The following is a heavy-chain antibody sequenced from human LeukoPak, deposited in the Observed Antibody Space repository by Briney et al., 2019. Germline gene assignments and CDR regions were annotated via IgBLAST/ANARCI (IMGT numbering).Heavy chain of an antibody. CDR1: GFTFSTYS. CDR3: ARGHSGSYQRTDAIDI. V-gene: IGHV3-21*01. J-gene: IGHJ3*02. D-gene: IGHD1-26*01. Sequence: GGSLRLSCAASGFTFSTYSMNWVRQAPEKGLEWVSSIDSSSGYTYYVDSVKGRLSVSRDNAKNSLYLRMNSLRAEDTAIYYCARGHSGSYQRTDAIDIWGQGTRLTVSS. CDR2: IDSSSGYT.